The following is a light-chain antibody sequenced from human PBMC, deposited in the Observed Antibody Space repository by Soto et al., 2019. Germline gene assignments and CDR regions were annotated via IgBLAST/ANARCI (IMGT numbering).Light chain of an antibody. V-gene: IGKV1-17*03. J-gene: IGKJ5*01. CDR1: QGISNH. CDR3: LQHNNFPLT. Sequence: DIQMTQSPSAMSASVGDRVTITCRASQGISNHLVWFQQKPGEVPKRLIYDASSLQTGAPSRFSGSGSGTDFTRTISSLQPEDFATYYCLQHNNFPLTFGQGTRLESK. CDR2: DAS.